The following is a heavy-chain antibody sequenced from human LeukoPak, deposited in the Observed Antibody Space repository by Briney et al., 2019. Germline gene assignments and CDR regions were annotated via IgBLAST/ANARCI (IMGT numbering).Heavy chain of an antibody. CDR3: ARGRLGGSGSYYNVLDY. J-gene: IGHJ4*02. D-gene: IGHD3-10*01. Sequence: SETLSLTCTVSGVSISSYYWSWIRQPPGKGLEWIGYISYSGSTNYNPSLKSRVTISVDTSRNQFSLKLSSVTAADTAVYYCARGRLGGSGSYYNVLDYWGQGTLVTVSS. CDR1: GVSISSYY. CDR2: ISYSGST. V-gene: IGHV4-59*01.